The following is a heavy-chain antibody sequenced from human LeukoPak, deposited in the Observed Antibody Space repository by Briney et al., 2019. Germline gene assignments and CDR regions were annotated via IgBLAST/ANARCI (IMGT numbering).Heavy chain of an antibody. D-gene: IGHD2-15*01. CDR2: MYYSGST. CDR1: GGSISSSSYY. CDR3: ARGDPGYCSGGSCYSPPIQH. Sequence: SETLSLTCTVSGGSISSSSYYWGWIRQPPGKGLEWIGSMYYSGSTYYNPSLKSRVTISVDTSKNQFSLKLSSVTAADTAVYYCARGDPGYCSGGSCYSPPIQHWGQGTLVTVSS. J-gene: IGHJ1*01. V-gene: IGHV4-39*01.